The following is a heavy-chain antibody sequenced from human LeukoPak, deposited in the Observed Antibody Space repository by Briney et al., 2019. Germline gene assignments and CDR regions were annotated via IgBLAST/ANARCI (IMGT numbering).Heavy chain of an antibody. CDR1: GGSISSHY. J-gene: IGHJ4*02. CDR3: VRRDTGWNYFDY. Sequence: SETLSLTCTVSGGSISSHYWGWIRQPPGKGLEWIGDIYYTGRNNYNPSLKSRVTISVDTSKNLLSLTLTSVPAADTAIYYCVRRDTGWNYFDYWGQGVLLTVSS. V-gene: IGHV4-59*08. D-gene: IGHD6-19*01. CDR2: IYYTGRN.